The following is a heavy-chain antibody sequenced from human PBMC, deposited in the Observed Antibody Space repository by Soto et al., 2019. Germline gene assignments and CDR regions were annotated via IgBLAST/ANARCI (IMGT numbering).Heavy chain of an antibody. CDR3: ARDGVAAAGTLDY. D-gene: IGHD6-13*01. Sequence: GGSLRLSCAASGFTFSSYGMHWVRQAPGKGLEWVAVIWYDGSNKYYADSVKGRFTISRDNSKNTLYLQMNSLRAEDTAVYYCARDGVAAAGTLDYWGQGTLVTVSS. V-gene: IGHV3-33*01. CDR1: GFTFSSYG. CDR2: IWYDGSNK. J-gene: IGHJ4*02.